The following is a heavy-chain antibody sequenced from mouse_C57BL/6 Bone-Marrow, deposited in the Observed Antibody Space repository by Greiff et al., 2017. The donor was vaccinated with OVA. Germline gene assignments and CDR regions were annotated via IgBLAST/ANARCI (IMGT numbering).Heavy chain of an antibody. CDR1: GYSFTDYN. D-gene: IGHD1-1*01. V-gene: IGHV1-39*01. J-gene: IGHJ1*03. CDR3: AFYSGSSYRYFDV. CDR2: INPNYGTT. Sequence: VQLQQSGPELVKPGASVKISCKASGYSFTDYNMNWVKQSNGKSLEWIGVINPNYGTTSYNQKFKGKATLTVDQSSSTAYMQLNSLTSEDSAVSYYAFYSGSSYRYFDVWGTGTTVTVSS.